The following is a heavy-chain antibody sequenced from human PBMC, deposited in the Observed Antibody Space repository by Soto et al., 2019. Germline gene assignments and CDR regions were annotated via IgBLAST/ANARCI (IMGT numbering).Heavy chain of an antibody. CDR2: IYHSGST. D-gene: IGHD2-8*02. J-gene: IGHJ4*02. CDR1: GGSISSGGYS. Sequence: TLSLTCAVSGGSISSGGYSWSWIRQPPGKGLEWIGYIYHSGSTYYNPSLKSRVTISVDRSKNQFSLKLSSVTAADTAVYYWARDKITGLFDSWGQGTLVTAPQ. V-gene: IGHV4-30-2*01. CDR3: ARDKITGLFDS.